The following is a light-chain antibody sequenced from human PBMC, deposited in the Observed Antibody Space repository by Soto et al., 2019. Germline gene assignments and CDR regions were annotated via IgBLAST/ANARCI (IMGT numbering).Light chain of an antibody. CDR3: QKYKDAPFT. CDR1: QDISNF. V-gene: IGKV1-27*01. CDR2: PAS. Sequence: DIQMTQSPSSLSASVGDRVTITCRASQDISNFLAWYQQKPGKVPKLLIYPASTLQSGVPSRFSGSGSGTDITLTITSLQSEDFATYYCQKYKDAPFTFGPGTKVDV. J-gene: IGKJ3*01.